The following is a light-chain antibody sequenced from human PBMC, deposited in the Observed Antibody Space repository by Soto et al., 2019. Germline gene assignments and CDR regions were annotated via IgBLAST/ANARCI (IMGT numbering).Light chain of an antibody. V-gene: IGKV1-17*01. CDR3: LHHNTYPLT. Sequence: DNQMTQSPSSLSASVGDRVTITCRASQDIRNDLGWYQQKPGRAPKRLISLASKLQDGVPSRFSGSRSGTEFTLTISSLQPEDFATYYCLHHNTYPLTFGGGTKVEI. CDR2: LAS. J-gene: IGKJ4*01. CDR1: QDIRND.